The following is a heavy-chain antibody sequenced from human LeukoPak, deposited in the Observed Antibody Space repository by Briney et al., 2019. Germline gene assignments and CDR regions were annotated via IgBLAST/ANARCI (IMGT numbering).Heavy chain of an antibody. V-gene: IGHV4-59*06. J-gene: IGHJ4*02. CDR1: GGSISSYY. CDR2: IYYSGST. D-gene: IGHD3-22*01. Sequence: PSETLSLTCTVSGGSISSYYWSWIRQPPGKGLEWIGYIYYSGSTYYNPSLKSRVTISVDTSKNQFSLKLSSVTAADTAVYYCARFRLDYDSSGGFDYWGQGTLVTVSS. CDR3: ARFRLDYDSSGGFDY.